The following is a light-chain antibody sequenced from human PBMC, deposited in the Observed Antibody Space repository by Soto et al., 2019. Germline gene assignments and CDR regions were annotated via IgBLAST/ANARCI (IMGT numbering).Light chain of an antibody. J-gene: IGKJ1*01. CDR2: DAS. Sequence: ILMTQSPATLSVSPGERATLSCSASQSVSNNLAWYQQKPGQAPRLLIYDASTRATGIPARLSGSGSGTEFTLTISGLQSEDFAVYYCQQYNNWPPWTFGQGTKVEIK. CDR1: QSVSNN. V-gene: IGKV3-15*01. CDR3: QQYNNWPPWT.